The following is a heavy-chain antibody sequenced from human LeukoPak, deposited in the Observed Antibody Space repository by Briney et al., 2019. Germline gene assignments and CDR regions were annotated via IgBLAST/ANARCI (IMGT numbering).Heavy chain of an antibody. CDR3: ARQSAGGWFDP. V-gene: IGHV4-61*02. CDR2: IYTSGST. Sequence: PSETLSLTCTVSGGSISSGSYYWSWIRQPAGKGLEWNGRIYTSGSTNYNPSLKSRVTISVDTSKNQFSLKLSSVTAADTDVYYCARQSAGGWFDPWGQGTLVTVSS. J-gene: IGHJ5*02. D-gene: IGHD1-26*01. CDR1: GGSISSGSYY.